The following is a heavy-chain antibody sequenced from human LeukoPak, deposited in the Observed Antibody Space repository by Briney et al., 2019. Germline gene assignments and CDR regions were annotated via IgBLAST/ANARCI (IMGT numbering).Heavy chain of an antibody. D-gene: IGHD3-22*01. V-gene: IGHV1-18*01. Sequence: ASVKVSCKASGYTFTSYGISRVRQAPGQGLEWMGWISAYNGHTNYAQKLQGRVTMTTDTSTSTAYMELRSLRSDDTAVYYCATKIVGDAFDIWGQGTMVTVSS. CDR1: GYTFTSYG. CDR2: ISAYNGHT. J-gene: IGHJ3*02. CDR3: ATKIVGDAFDI.